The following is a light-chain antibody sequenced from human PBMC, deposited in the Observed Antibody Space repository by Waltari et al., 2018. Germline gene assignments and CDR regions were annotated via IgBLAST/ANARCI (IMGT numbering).Light chain of an antibody. CDR2: AAS. Sequence: AIRMTQSPSSLSASTGDRVTITCRASQGISSYLAWYQQKPGKAPKSLIYAASSLHSGVPSKFSGSGSGTDFTLTISSLQPEDFATYYCQQYNIYPYTFGQGTKLEIK. CDR1: QGISSY. J-gene: IGKJ2*01. CDR3: QQYNIYPYT. V-gene: IGKV1-8*01.